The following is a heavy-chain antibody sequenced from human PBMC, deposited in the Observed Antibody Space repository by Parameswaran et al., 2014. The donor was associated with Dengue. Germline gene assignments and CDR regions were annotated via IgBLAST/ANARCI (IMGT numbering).Heavy chain of an antibody. CDR3: AREPRPTTVTSWD. D-gene: IGHD4-17*01. J-gene: IGHJ3*01. CDR2: IYYSGST. V-gene: IGHV4-30-4*01. Sequence: SRIRQPPGKGLEWIGYIYYSGSTYYNPSLKSRVTISVDTSKNQFSLKLSSVTAADTAVYYCAREPRPTTVTSWDWGQGTMVTVSS.